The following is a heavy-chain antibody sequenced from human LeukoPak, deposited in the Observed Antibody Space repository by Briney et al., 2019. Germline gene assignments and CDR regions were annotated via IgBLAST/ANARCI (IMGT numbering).Heavy chain of an antibody. V-gene: IGHV1-3*01. CDR2: INAGNGNT. CDR3: ARDKYSRSRGAPHDAFDI. CDR1: GYTFTSYA. Sequence: ASVKVSCKASGYTFTSYAMHWVRQAPGQRLEWMGWINAGNGNTKYSQKFQGRVTITRDTSASTAYMELSSLRSEDTAVYYCARDKYSRSRGAPHDAFDIWGQVTMVTVSS. D-gene: IGHD6-13*01. J-gene: IGHJ3*02.